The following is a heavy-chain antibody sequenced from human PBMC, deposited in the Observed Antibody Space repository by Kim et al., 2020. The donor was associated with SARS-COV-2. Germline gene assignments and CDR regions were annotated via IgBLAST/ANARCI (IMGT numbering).Heavy chain of an antibody. Sequence: VKGRFTMYRDNAKNSLYLQMISLRSEDTAVYYCATSAAAGRRYYYYYGMDVWGQGTTVTVSS. D-gene: IGHD6-13*01. CDR3: ATSAAAGRRYYYYYGMDV. V-gene: IGHV3-11*06. J-gene: IGHJ6*02.